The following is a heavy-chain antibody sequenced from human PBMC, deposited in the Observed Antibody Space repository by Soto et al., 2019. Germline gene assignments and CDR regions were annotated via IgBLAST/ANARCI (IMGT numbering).Heavy chain of an antibody. V-gene: IGHV1-2*04. J-gene: IGHJ5*02. CDR2: INPNSGGT. CDR3: ARSEAAAGTLGFDP. CDR1: GGTFSSYA. Sequence: ASVKVSCKASGGTFSSYAISWVRQAPGQGLEWMGWINPNSGGTNYAQKFQGWVTMTRDTSISTAYMELSRLRSDDTAVYYCARSEAAAGTLGFDPWGQGTLVTVSS. D-gene: IGHD6-13*01.